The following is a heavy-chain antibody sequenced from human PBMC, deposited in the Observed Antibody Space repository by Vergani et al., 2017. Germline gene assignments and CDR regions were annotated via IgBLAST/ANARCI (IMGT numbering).Heavy chain of an antibody. Sequence: QVQLVESGGGVVQPGRSLRLSCAASGFTFSSYGMHWVRQAPGKGLEWVAVISYDGSNKYYADSVKGRFTISRDNSKNTLYLQMNSLRAEDTAVYYCAKGGQYQYDYYYYYYMDVWGKGTTVTVSS. J-gene: IGHJ6*03. V-gene: IGHV3-30*18. CDR2: ISYDGSNK. CDR3: AKGGQYQYDYYYYYYMDV. D-gene: IGHD2-2*01. CDR1: GFTFSSYG.